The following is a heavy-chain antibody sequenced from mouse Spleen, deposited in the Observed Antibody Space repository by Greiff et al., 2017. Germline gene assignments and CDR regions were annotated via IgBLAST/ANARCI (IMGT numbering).Heavy chain of an antibody. J-gene: IGHJ2*01. V-gene: IGHV5-6-5*01. D-gene: IGHD2-3*01. CDR3: AREGWSLFDY. CDR1: GFTFSSYA. Sequence: EVQLQESGGGLVKPGGSLKLSCAASGFTFSSYAMSWVRQTPEKRLEWVASISSGGSTYYPDSVKGRFTISRDNARNILYLQMSSLRSEDTAMYYCAREGWSLFDYWGQGTTLTVSS. CDR2: ISSGGST.